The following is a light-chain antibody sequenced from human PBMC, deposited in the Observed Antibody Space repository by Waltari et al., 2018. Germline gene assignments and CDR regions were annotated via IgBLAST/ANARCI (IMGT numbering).Light chain of an antibody. CDR3: QSVDSSGPSVV. Sequence: YELTPPSSLSVSPGQQATHTCPGTLLGQQYGYWYQQKPGQAPILVIFKDNERPSGIPERFSGSSSGTTVTLTISGVQAEDEADYYCQSVDSSGPSVVFGGGTKLT. J-gene: IGLJ2*01. V-gene: IGLV3-25*03. CDR1: LLGQQY. CDR2: KDN.